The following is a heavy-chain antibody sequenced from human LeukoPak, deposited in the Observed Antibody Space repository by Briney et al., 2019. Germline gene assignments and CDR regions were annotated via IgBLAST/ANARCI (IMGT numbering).Heavy chain of an antibody. J-gene: IGHJ4*02. CDR2: IYHSGST. CDR3: ASWLGGGFDILTGYYRGSFDY. CDR1: GGSISSGGYY. Sequence: SQTLSLTCTDSGGSISSGGYYWSWIRQPPGKGLEWIGYIYHSGSTYYNPSLKSRVTISVDRSKNQFSLKLSSVTAADTAVYYCASWLGGGFDILTGYYRGSFDYWGQGTLVTVSS. V-gene: IGHV4-30-2*01. D-gene: IGHD3-9*01.